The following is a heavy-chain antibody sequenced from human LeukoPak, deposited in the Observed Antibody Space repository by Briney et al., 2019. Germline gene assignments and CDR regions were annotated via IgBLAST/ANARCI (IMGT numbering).Heavy chain of an antibody. Sequence: ASVKVSCKASGYTFTGYYMHWVRQAPGQGLEWMGWINPNGGGTNYAQKFQGRVTMTRDTSISTAYMELSRLRSDDTAVYHCATILHKGGATFAFDIWGQGTMVTVSS. CDR2: INPNGGGT. D-gene: IGHD1-26*01. CDR1: GYTFTGYY. J-gene: IGHJ3*02. V-gene: IGHV1-2*02. CDR3: ATILHKGGATFAFDI.